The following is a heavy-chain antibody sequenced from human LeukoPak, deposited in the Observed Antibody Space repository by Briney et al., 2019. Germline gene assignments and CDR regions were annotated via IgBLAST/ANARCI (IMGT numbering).Heavy chain of an antibody. J-gene: IGHJ4*02. D-gene: IGHD6-19*01. CDR1: GYTFTGYY. Sequence: ASVKVSCKASGYTFTGYYMHWVRQAPGQGLEWMGWINPNSGGTNYAQKFQGRVTMTRDTSISTAYMELSRLRSDDTAVYYCARLIAVASTGFDYWGQGTLVTVSS. CDR2: INPNSGGT. CDR3: ARLIAVASTGFDY. V-gene: IGHV1-2*02.